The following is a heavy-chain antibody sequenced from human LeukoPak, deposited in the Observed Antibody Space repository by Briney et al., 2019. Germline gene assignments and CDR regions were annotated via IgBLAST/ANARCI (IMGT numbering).Heavy chain of an antibody. CDR2: IIPIFGTA. J-gene: IGHJ4*02. Sequence: SVKVSCKASGYTFTSYGISWVRQAPGQGLEWMGGIIPIFGTANYAQKFQGRVTITADESTSTAYMELSSLRSEDTAVYYCASGDPREYYWGQGTLVTVSS. CDR1: GYTFTSYG. CDR3: ASGDPREYY. V-gene: IGHV1-69*13. D-gene: IGHD3-10*01.